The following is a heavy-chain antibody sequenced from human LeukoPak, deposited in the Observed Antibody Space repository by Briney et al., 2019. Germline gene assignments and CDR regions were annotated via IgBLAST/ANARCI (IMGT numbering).Heavy chain of an antibody. V-gene: IGHV4-59*08. CDR2: IYYSGTT. CDR3: ARASYSYDINGWVPFDY. CDR1: GGSMSSYY. D-gene: IGHD3-22*01. Sequence: SETLSLTCTVSGGSMSSYYWNWIRQPPGKGLEWIGYIYYSGTTNYNPSLKSRVSMSVDTSKNQFSLRLSSVTAADTAVYYCARASYSYDINGWVPFDYWGQGTLVTVSS. J-gene: IGHJ4*02.